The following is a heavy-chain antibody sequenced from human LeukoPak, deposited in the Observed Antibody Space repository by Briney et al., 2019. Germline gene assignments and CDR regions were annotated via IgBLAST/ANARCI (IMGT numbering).Heavy chain of an antibody. D-gene: IGHD2-15*01. Sequence: LSLTCSVCSGSMSSRGDARNGIRHPPGKSLEWIGYIYHSGSTYSNPSLKSRVTISVDRSKNQFSLKLTSVTAADTAVYFCARAPGGCGGTCAFDYWGQGILVTVSS. CDR2: IYHSGST. CDR1: SGSMSSRGDA. CDR3: ARAPGGCGGTCAFDY. J-gene: IGHJ4*02. V-gene: IGHV4-30-2*01.